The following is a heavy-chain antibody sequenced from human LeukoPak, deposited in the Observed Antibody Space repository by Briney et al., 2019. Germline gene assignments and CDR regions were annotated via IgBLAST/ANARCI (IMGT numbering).Heavy chain of an antibody. D-gene: IGHD3-10*01. J-gene: IGHJ4*02. CDR2: IIPIFGTA. CDR1: GGTFSSYA. V-gene: IGHV1-69*05. Sequence: ASVKVSCKASGGTFSSYAISWVRQAPGQGLEWMGRIIPIFGTANYAQKFQGRVTITTDESTSTAYMELSSLRSGDTAVYYCASLILGSNYYFDYWGQGTLVTVSS. CDR3: ASLILGSNYYFDY.